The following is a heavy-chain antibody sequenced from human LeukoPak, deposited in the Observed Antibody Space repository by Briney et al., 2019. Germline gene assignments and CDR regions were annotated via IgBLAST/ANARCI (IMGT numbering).Heavy chain of an antibody. CDR2: IYYSGST. Sequence: SETLSLTCTVSGGSISGYYWSWIRQPPGKGLEWIGYIYYSGSTNYNPSLKSRVTISVDTSKNQFSLKLSSVTAADTAVYYCARGYCSSTSCYRQVGYWGQGTLVTVSS. CDR3: ARGYCSSTSCYRQVGY. V-gene: IGHV4-59*01. CDR1: GGSISGYY. D-gene: IGHD2-2*02. J-gene: IGHJ4*02.